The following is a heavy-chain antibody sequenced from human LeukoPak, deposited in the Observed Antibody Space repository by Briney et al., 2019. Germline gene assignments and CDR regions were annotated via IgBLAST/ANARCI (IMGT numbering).Heavy chain of an antibody. V-gene: IGHV3-23*01. Sequence: GGSLRLSCAASGFTFSSYAMNWVRQAPGRGLEWVTTISGSGGITYYADSVKGRFTISRDNSKNTLYLQMSSLRAGDTAVYFCAKGYYDILTGLQYWGQGTLVTVSS. CDR2: ISGSGGIT. CDR3: AKGYYDILTGLQY. D-gene: IGHD3-9*01. J-gene: IGHJ4*02. CDR1: GFTFSSYA.